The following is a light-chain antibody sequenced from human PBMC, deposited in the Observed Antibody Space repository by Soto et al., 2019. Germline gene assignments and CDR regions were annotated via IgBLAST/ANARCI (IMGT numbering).Light chain of an antibody. CDR1: QSVNNY. V-gene: IGKV3-11*01. Sequence: EIVLTQSPATLSLSPGERATLSCRASQSVNNYLAWYQQKPGQAPRLLIYDASNRATGIPARFSGSGSGTDFTLTISSLEAEDFAVYYCHQRTTWPSGMYTFGQGTKLEIK. CDR3: HQRTTWPSGMYT. CDR2: DAS. J-gene: IGKJ2*01.